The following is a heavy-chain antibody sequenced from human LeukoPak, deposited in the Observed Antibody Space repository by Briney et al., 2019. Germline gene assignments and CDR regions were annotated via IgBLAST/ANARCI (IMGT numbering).Heavy chain of an antibody. D-gene: IGHD1-26*01. V-gene: IGHV3-30*02. Sequence: PGGSLRLSCAASGFTFSSYGMHWVRQAPGKGLEWVAFIRYDGSNKYYADSVKGRFTISRDNSKNTLYLQMNSLRAEDTAVYYCAKDADSGSYSYYFDYWGQGTLVTVSS. CDR3: AKDADSGSYSYYFDY. CDR2: IRYDGSNK. J-gene: IGHJ4*02. CDR1: GFTFSSYG.